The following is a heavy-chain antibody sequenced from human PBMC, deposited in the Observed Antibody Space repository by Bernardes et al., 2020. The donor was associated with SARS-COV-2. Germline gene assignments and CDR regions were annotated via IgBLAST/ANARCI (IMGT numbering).Heavy chain of an antibody. D-gene: IGHD3-22*01. V-gene: IGHV3-7*01. CDR2: IIEDGSEK. Sequence: SLIRSCAASGFTFSSYLMSWVRQAPGQGLEWVANIIEDGSEKNYVDSVKGRFTISRDNAKNSLDLQMNSLRVEDTSVYFCARDLPYDRSGSDYWGQGTLVNVSS. CDR1: GFTFSSYL. CDR3: ARDLPYDRSGSDY. J-gene: IGHJ4*02.